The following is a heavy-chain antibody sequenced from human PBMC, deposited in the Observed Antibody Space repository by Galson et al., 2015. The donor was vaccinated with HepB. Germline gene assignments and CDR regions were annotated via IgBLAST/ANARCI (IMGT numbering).Heavy chain of an antibody. J-gene: IGHJ6*02. CDR3: AKDSYSNRNYGMDG. D-gene: IGHD4-11*01. V-gene: IGHV3-9*01. Sequence: SLRLSCAASGFTFDDYAMHWVRQAPGKGLEWVSGISWHSAQIWYADSVKGRLTISRDNAKNSVYLQMNSLRVEDSALYYCAKDSYSNRNYGMDGWGQGTTVTVSS. CDR2: ISWHSAQI. CDR1: GFTFDDYA.